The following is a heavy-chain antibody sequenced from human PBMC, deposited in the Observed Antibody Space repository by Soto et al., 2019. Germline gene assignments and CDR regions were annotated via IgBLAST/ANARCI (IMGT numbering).Heavy chain of an antibody. Sequence: GGSLRLSCAASGFTFSSYGMSWVRQAPGKGLEWVSGISGGGGSTYYADSVKGRFTISRDISKNTLYLQMNSLRAEDTAVYYCAKDGGSSSYYFEYWGQGTLVTVSS. D-gene: IGHD6-6*01. J-gene: IGHJ4*02. CDR2: ISGGGGST. V-gene: IGHV3-23*01. CDR3: AKDGGSSSYYFEY. CDR1: GFTFSSYG.